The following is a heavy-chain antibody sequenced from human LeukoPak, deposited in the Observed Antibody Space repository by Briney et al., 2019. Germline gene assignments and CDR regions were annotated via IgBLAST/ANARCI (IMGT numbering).Heavy chain of an antibody. CDR1: GFTFSSYA. J-gene: IGHJ6*02. D-gene: IGHD2-15*01. CDR3: ARSYCSGGSCSGMDV. V-gene: IGHV3-30*04. Sequence: SGGSLRLSCAASGFTFSSYAMPWVRQAPGKGLEWVAVISYDGSNKYYADFVKGRFTIHRDNSKDTLYLQMDSLGAEDTAVYYCARSYCSGGSCSGMDVWGQGTTVTVSS. CDR2: ISYDGSNK.